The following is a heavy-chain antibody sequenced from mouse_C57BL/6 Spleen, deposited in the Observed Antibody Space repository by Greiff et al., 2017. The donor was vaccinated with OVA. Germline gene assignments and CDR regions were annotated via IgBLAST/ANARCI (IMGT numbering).Heavy chain of an antibody. CDR3: ARMIRDWYFDV. J-gene: IGHJ1*03. CDR2: INPSSGYT. Sequence: QVHVKQSGAELAKPGASVKLSCKASGYTFTSYWMHWVKQRPGQGLEWIGYINPSSGYTKYNQKFKDKATLTADKSSSTAYMQLSSLTYEDSAVYYCARMIRDWYFDVWGTGTTVTVSS. CDR1: GYTFTSYW. V-gene: IGHV1-7*01. D-gene: IGHD2-4*01.